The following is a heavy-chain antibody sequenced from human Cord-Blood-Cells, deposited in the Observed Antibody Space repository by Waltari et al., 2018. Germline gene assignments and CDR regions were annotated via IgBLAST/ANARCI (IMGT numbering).Heavy chain of an antibody. CDR3: ARQGGSYHYYYGMDV. CDR2: IYPGDSDT. Sequence: EYMGIIYPGDSDTRYSPSFQGQVTISADKSISTAYLQWSSLKASDTAMYYCARQGGSYHYYYGMDVWGQGTTVTVSS. D-gene: IGHD1-26*01. J-gene: IGHJ6*02. V-gene: IGHV5-51*01.